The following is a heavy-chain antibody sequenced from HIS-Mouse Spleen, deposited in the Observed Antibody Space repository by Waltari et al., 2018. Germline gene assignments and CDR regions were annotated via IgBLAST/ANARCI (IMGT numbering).Heavy chain of an antibody. CDR2: INPNSGGT. J-gene: IGHJ4*02. V-gene: IGHV1-2*02. D-gene: IGHD6-13*01. Sequence: QVQLVQSGAEVKKPGASVKVSCKASGYTFTGYYMHWVRQAPGQGLEWMEWINPNSGGTNYAKKFQGRVTMTRDTSISTAYMELSRLRSDDTAVYYCARSPSGSSWYDYWGQGTLVTVSS. CDR1: GYTFTGYY. CDR3: ARSPSGSSWYDY.